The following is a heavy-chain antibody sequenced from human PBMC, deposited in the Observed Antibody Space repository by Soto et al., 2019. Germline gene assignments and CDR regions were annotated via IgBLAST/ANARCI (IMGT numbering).Heavy chain of an antibody. J-gene: IGHJ5*02. V-gene: IGHV3-30-3*01. D-gene: IGHD3-10*01. CDR3: ERARAGEDPGRSFDP. Sequence: QVQLVESGGGVVQAGRSLRLSCAAFGFTFSSYAMHWVRQAPGKGLEWVAVISNDESNKYYADSVTGRFTISRDNANNTVHLQMKRLSVADKAASYCERARAGEDPGRSFDPWCQGTLFADSS. CDR1: GFTFSSYA. CDR2: ISNDESNK.